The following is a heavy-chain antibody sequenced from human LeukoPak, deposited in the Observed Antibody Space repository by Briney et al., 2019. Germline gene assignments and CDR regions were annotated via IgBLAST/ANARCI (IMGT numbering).Heavy chain of an antibody. D-gene: IGHD1-26*01. J-gene: IGHJ4*02. Sequence: SQTLSLTCAISGESVSSKSATWYWIRQSPSRGLEWLGRTYYRSKWYNDYALSVNSRITINPDTSKNQFSLQLNSVTPEDTAVYYCARLGSFEDYWGQGTLVTVSS. CDR2: TYYRSKWYN. V-gene: IGHV6-1*01. CDR3: ARLGSFEDY. CDR1: GESVSSKSAT.